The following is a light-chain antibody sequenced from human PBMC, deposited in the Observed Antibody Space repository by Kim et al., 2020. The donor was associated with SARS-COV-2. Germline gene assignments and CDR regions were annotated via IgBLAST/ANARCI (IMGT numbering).Light chain of an antibody. V-gene: IGKV3-20*01. CDR1: QTINDIY. J-gene: IGKJ2*01. CDR3: QQYGGSAT. Sequence: SLSPGCRATLSCRASQTINDIYLAWYQHKPGQAPRLLIYGVSMRATGVPDRFSGSGSGTDFTLSISRLEPEDFAVYYCQQYGGSATFGQGTKLEIK. CDR2: GVS.